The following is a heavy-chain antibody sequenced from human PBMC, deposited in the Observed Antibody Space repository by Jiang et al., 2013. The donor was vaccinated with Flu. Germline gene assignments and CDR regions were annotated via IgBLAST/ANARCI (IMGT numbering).Heavy chain of an antibody. Sequence: GSGLVKPSQTLSLTCTVSGGSISSGGYYWSWIRQHPGKGLEWIGYIYYSGSTYYNPSLKSRVTISVDTSKNQFSLKLSSVTAADTAVYYCARVGYYDYVYRHWGQGTLVTVSS. CDR1: GGSISSGGYY. CDR3: ARVGYYDYVYRH. D-gene: IGHD3-16*01. J-gene: IGHJ1*01. V-gene: IGHV4-31*03. CDR2: IYYSGST.